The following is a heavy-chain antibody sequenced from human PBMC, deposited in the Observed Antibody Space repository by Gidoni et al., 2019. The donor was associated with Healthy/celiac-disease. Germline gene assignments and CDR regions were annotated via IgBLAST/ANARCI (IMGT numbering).Heavy chain of an antibody. D-gene: IGHD3-10*01. CDR2: ISSSSSYI. Sequence: EVQLVESGGGLVKPGGSLRLSCAASGFTFSSYSMNWVRQAPGKGLEWVSSISSSSSYIYYADSVKGRFTISRDNAKNSLYLQMNSLRAEDTAVYYCARDQVGVGFGELLVYYYYGMDVWGQGTTVTVSS. CDR1: GFTFSSYS. CDR3: ARDQVGVGFGELLVYYYYGMDV. J-gene: IGHJ6*02. V-gene: IGHV3-21*01.